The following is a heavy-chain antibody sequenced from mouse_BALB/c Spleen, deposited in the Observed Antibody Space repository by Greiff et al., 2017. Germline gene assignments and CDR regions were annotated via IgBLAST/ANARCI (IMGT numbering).Heavy chain of an antibody. CDR1: GFTFSSFG. D-gene: IGHD1-1*01. V-gene: IGHV5-17*02. Sequence: EVKLVESGGGLVQPGGSRKLSCAASGFTFSSFGMHWVRQAPETGLEWVAYISSGSSTIYYADTVKGRFTISIDNPKNTLFLQMTSLRSEDTAMYYCASTTDGSLNYLDEWGKGTRVT. CDR3: ASTTDGSLNYLDE. CDR2: ISSGSSTI. J-gene: IGHJ2*03.